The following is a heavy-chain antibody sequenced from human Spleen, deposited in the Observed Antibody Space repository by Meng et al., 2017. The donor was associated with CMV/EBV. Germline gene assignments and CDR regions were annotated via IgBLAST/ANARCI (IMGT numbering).Heavy chain of an antibody. D-gene: IGHD2-2*01. Sequence: VYGGSFSGYYSTWIRQPPVKRLEWIGESNHSGNTNSIPSLKTRVTISVDTSNNLFSLKLNSVTAEDTAVYYCARAYFSSLHVLPAANWGQGTLVTVSS. J-gene: IGHJ4*02. CDR2: SNHSGNT. V-gene: IGHV4-34*01. CDR1: GGSFSGYY. CDR3: ARAYFSSLHVLPAAN.